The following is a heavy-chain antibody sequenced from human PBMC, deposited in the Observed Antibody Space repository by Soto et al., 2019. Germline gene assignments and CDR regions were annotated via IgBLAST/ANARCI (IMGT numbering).Heavy chain of an antibody. V-gene: IGHV4-59*08. CDR3: ARLVRFLEWLPNNWFDP. Sequence: PSETLSLTFTVSGGSISSYYWSWIRQPPGKGLEWIGYIYYSGSTNYNPSLKSRVTISVDTSKNRFSLKLSSVTAADTAVYYCARLVRFLEWLPNNWFDPWGQGTLVTVSS. CDR1: GGSISSYY. D-gene: IGHD3-3*01. J-gene: IGHJ5*02. CDR2: IYYSGST.